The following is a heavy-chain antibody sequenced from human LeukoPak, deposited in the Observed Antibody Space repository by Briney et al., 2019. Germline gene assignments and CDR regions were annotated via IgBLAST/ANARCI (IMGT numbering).Heavy chain of an antibody. J-gene: IGHJ4*02. V-gene: IGHV3-23*01. CDR3: ANLVPPRPFDY. Sequence: GGSLRLSCAASGFTFSSHWMHWVRQAPGKGLVWVSAISGSGGSTYYADSVKGRLTISRDNSKNTLYLQMNSLRAEDTAVYYCANLVPPRPFDYWGQGTLVTVSS. CDR1: GFTFSSHW. CDR2: ISGSGGST.